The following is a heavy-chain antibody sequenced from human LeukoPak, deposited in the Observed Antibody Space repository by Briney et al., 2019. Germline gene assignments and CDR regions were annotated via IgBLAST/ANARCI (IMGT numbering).Heavy chain of an antibody. J-gene: IGHJ6*03. CDR1: GFSLSTSGMC. CDR2: IDWDDDK. CDR3: ARTRQVPDYYGSGSYAVRDDYYYYMDV. Sequence: SGPALVKPTQTLTLTCTFSGFSLSTSGMCVSWIRQPPGKALEWLARIDWDDDKYYSTSLKTRLTISKDTAKNQVVLTMTNMDPVDTATYYCARTRQVPDYYGSGSYAVRDDYYYYMDVWGKGTTVTISS. V-gene: IGHV2-70*11. D-gene: IGHD3-10*01.